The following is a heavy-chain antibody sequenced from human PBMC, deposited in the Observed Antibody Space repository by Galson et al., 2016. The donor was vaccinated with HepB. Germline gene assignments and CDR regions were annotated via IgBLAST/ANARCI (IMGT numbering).Heavy chain of an antibody. D-gene: IGHD3-22*01. CDR3: ARPSSGYYRFDAFDI. CDR1: GFTFSSYW. CDR2: IKQDGSEK. J-gene: IGHJ3*02. V-gene: IGHV3-7*03. Sequence: SLRLSCAASGFTFSSYWMSWVRQAPGKGLEWVANIKQDGSEKYYVDSVKGRFTISRDNAKNSLYLQMNSLRAEDTAVYYCARPSSGYYRFDAFDIWGQGTMVTVSS.